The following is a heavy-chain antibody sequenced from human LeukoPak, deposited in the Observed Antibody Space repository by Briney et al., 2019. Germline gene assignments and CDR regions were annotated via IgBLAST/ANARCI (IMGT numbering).Heavy chain of an antibody. D-gene: IGHD3-9*01. J-gene: IGHJ4*02. CDR1: GGSISSSSYY. V-gene: IGHV4-39*01. CDR2: IPYSGYT. CDR3: ARHPGYWSASEYQAYFDY. Sequence: SESLSLTWPVSGGSISSSSYYWGWIRQPPGKGLEWIGRIPYSGYTYYTPSLKSRVTISVDTAKIQFSLKVISVTAADTAVYYCARHPGYWSASEYQAYFDYWGQGTLVTVSS.